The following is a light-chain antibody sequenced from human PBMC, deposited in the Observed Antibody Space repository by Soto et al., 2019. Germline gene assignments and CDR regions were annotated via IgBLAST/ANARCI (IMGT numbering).Light chain of an antibody. Sequence: QSVLTQPPSVSAAPGQKVTISCSGSSSNIGNNYVSWYQQLPGTAPKLLIYENNKRPSGIPDRFSGSKSGTSATLGITGLQTGDEADYYCGTGNSSLGAGVFGGGTKLPAL. V-gene: IGLV1-51*02. J-gene: IGLJ3*02. CDR1: SSNIGNNY. CDR3: GTGNSSLGAGV. CDR2: ENN.